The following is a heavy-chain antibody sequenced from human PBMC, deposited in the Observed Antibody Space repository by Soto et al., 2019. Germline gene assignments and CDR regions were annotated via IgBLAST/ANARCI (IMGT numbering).Heavy chain of an antibody. Sequence: SVKVSCKASGGTFSSYAISCVRQAPGQGLEWMGGIIPIFGTANYAQKFQGHVTITVDKSTSTAYLQWNTLKASDTAMYYCARHISNFRYYYYAMDVWGQGTTVTVSS. J-gene: IGHJ6*02. D-gene: IGHD4-4*01. CDR3: ARHISNFRYYYYAMDV. V-gene: IGHV1-69*06. CDR2: IIPIFGTA. CDR1: GGTFSSYA.